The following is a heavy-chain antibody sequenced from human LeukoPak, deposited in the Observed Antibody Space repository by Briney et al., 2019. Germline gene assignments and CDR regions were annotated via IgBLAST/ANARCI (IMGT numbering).Heavy chain of an antibody. V-gene: IGHV4-59*01. CDR2: IYYSGST. J-gene: IGHJ4*02. D-gene: IGHD3-10*01. CDR1: GGSISSYY. CDR3: ARGLTYYYGSGTYFDY. Sequence: SETLSLTCTVSGGSISSYYWSWIRQPPGKGLEWIGYIYYSGSTNYNPSLKSRVTISVDKSKNQFSLKLSSVTAADTAVYYCARGLTYYYGSGTYFDYWGQGTLVTVSS.